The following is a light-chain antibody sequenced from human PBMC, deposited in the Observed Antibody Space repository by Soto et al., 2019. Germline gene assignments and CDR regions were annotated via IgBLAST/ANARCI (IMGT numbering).Light chain of an antibody. J-gene: IGKJ1*01. V-gene: IGKV1-5*01. CDR2: DAS. CDR3: RQYDSEST. CDR1: QGISSW. Sequence: DIQMTQSPSSVPASVGDRVTITCRASQGISSWLAWYQQKPGKAPKLLIYDASSLESGVPSRFSGSGSGTEFTLTINNLQPDDFAIYYCRQYDSESTFGQGTKVDIK.